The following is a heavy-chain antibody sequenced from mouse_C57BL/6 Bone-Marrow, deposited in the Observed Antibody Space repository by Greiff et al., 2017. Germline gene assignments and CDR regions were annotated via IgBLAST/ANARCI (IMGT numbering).Heavy chain of an antibody. D-gene: IGHD2-4*01. Sequence: QVQLQQPGTELVKPGASVKLSCKASGYTFTSYWMHWVKQRPGQGLEWIGNINPSNGGTNYNEKFKSKATLTVDKSSRTAYMQLSSQTSEDSAVYYGAREGGLRYAMDYWGQGTSVTVSS. CDR2: INPSNGGT. CDR1: GYTFTSYW. J-gene: IGHJ4*01. V-gene: IGHV1-53*01. CDR3: AREGGLRYAMDY.